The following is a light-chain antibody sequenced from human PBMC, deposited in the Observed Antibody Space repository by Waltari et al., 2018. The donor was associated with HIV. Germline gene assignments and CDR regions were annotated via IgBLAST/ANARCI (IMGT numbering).Light chain of an antibody. Sequence: SYVLTQPPSVSVAPGTTARITCGGNNIGSKSGHWYQQKPGQAPVLDIYYDSDRPSGIPERFSGSNSGNTATLTISRVEAGDEADYYCQLWDSSSDHPVFGGGTKLTVL. CDR2: YDS. V-gene: IGLV3-21*04. J-gene: IGLJ2*01. CDR3: QLWDSSSDHPV. CDR1: NIGSKS.